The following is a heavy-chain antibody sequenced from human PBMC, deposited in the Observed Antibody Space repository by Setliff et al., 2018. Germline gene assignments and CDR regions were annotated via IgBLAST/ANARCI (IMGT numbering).Heavy chain of an antibody. CDR1: GGSFSSSDDY. V-gene: IGHV4-39*07. CDR2: IDHSGNT. Sequence: SETLSLTCNVSGGSFSSSDDYWGWIRQPPGKGPEWLGEIDHSGNTNYNPSLKSRVTIFVDTSKNQFSLKLSSVTAADTAVYYCARGSAFDIWGQGTLVTVSS. CDR3: ARGSAFDI. J-gene: IGHJ3*02.